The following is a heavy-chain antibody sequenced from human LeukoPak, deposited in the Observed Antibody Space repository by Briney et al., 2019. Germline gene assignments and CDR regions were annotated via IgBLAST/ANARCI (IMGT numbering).Heavy chain of an antibody. J-gene: IGHJ4*02. CDR2: ISSSSSYI. D-gene: IGHD1-26*01. CDR1: GFTFSSYS. CDR3: ARYTSNVVGKRHYFDY. Sequence: GGSLRLSCAASGFTFSSYSMNWVRQAPGKGLEWVSSISSSSSYIYYADSVKGRFTISRDNAKNSLYLQMNSLRAEDTAVYYCARYTSNVVGKRHYFDYWGQGTLVTVSP. V-gene: IGHV3-21*01.